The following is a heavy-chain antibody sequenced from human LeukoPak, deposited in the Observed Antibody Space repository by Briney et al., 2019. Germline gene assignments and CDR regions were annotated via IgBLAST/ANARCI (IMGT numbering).Heavy chain of an antibody. D-gene: IGHD1-26*01. V-gene: IGHV4-4*07. CDR1: GGSISSYY. Sequence: SETLSLTCTVSGGSISSYYWSWIRQPAGKGLEWIGRIYTSGSTNYNPSLKSRVTMSVDTSKNQFSLKLSSVTAADTAVYYCARAGATTDYYYYMDVWGKGTTVTVSS. CDR3: ARAGATTDYYYYMDV. CDR2: IYTSGST. J-gene: IGHJ6*03.